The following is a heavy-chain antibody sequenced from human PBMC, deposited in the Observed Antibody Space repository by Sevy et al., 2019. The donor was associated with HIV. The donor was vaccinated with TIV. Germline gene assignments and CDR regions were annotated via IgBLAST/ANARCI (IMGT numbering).Heavy chain of an antibody. CDR3: ERDNRAADTWFGGYRYYFDY. J-gene: IGHJ4*02. Sequence: GGSLRLSCAASGFTFSSYDMNWVRQAPGKGLEWVSYISSSSGTIYYADSVKGRFTISRDNAKNSLYLQMNSLRDEATGGYYCERDNRAADTWFGGYRYYFDYWGQGTLVTVSS. D-gene: IGHD3-10*01. CDR2: ISSSSGTI. V-gene: IGHV3-48*02. CDR1: GFTFSSYD.